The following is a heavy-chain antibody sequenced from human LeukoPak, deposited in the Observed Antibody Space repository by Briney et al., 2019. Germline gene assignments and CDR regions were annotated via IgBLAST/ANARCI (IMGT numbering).Heavy chain of an antibody. CDR2: ISPSGGST. D-gene: IGHD5-24*01. V-gene: IGHV1-46*01. CDR1: GYTFTSNY. J-gene: IGHJ5*02. CDR3: ARDNPARDAAWWFNP. Sequence: ASVKVSCKAFGYTFTSNYMHWVRQAPGQGPEWMGVISPSGGSTTYAQKFQGRVTLTRDMSTSTDYLELSSLKSKDTAVYYCARDNPARDAAWWFNPWGQGTLVTVSS.